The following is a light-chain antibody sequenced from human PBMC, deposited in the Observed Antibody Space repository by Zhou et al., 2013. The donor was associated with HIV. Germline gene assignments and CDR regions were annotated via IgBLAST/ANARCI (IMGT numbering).Light chain of an antibody. Sequence: EIVLTQSPGTLSLSPGERATLSCRASLSVSSNYLAWYQQRSGQAPRLLIYGASSRATGIPDRFSGSGSATDFTLTISSLEPEDFAVYYCQQYGSLPGTFGPGTKVDIQ. J-gene: IGKJ3*01. CDR3: QQYGSLPGT. CDR2: GAS. V-gene: IGKV3-20*01. CDR1: LSVSSNY.